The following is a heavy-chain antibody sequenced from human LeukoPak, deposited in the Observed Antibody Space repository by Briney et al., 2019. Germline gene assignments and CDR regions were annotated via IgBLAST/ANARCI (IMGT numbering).Heavy chain of an antibody. CDR2: IANDGRDK. J-gene: IGHJ4*02. CDR3: AKDSKITSADYYFDY. CDR1: GFTFSSYA. V-gene: IGHV3-30*04. D-gene: IGHD6-13*01. Sequence: GGSLRLSCEASGFTFSSYAMHWVRQAPGKGLEWVTVIANDGRDKKYADSVRGRFTISRDNSKNTVYLQMDSLRVEDMAVYYCAKDSKITSADYYFDYWGLGTLVTVSS.